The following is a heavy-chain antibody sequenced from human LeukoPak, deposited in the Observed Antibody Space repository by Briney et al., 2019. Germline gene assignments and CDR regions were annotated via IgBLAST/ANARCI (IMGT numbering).Heavy chain of an antibody. CDR3: ARDLDY. J-gene: IGHJ4*02. V-gene: IGHV3-48*03. CDR1: GFTFSGFE. CDR2: ISNSGSTI. Sequence: PGGSLRLSCAASGFTFSGFEMHWVRKAPGKGLEWVSYISNSGSTIDYADSVKGRFTISRDNAKNSLYLQMNSLRAEDTAVYYCARDLDYWGQGTLVTVSS.